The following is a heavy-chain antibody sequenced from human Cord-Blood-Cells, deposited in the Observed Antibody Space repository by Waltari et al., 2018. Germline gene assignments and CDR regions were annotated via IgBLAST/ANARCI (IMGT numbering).Heavy chain of an antibody. J-gene: IGHJ2*01. CDR3: AREGANSDWYFDL. V-gene: IGHV6-1*01. CDR1: GDSVSSNRAA. D-gene: IGHD7-27*01. CDR2: TYYRSSWYK. Sequence: QVQLQQSGPGLVKPSQTLSLTCAIPGDSVSSNRAAWNWIRQSPSRGLEGLGATYYRSSWYKAYAVSLKSRIPINPATSKNQFSLQLNSVTPEDTAVYYCAREGANSDWYFDLWGRGTLVTVSS.